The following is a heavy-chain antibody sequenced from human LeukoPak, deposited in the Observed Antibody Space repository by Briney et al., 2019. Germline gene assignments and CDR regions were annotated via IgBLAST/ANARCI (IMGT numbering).Heavy chain of an antibody. Sequence: ASVKVSCKASGYTFTSYYMHWVRQAPGQGLGWMGIINPSGGSTSYAQKFQGRVTMTRDMSTSTVYMELSSLRSEDTAVYYCARVPALYNWFDPWGQGTLVTVSS. CDR3: ARVPALYNWFDP. CDR2: INPSGGST. CDR1: GYTFTSYY. J-gene: IGHJ5*02. D-gene: IGHD6-25*01. V-gene: IGHV1-46*01.